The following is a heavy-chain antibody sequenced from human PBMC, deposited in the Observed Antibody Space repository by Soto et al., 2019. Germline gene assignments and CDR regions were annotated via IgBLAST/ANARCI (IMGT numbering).Heavy chain of an antibody. CDR1: GFTFNIYG. V-gene: IGHV3-30*18. CDR2: ISYDGSNQ. Sequence: GGSLRLSCAASGFTFNIYGMHWVRQAPDKGLEWVALISYDGSNQYYADSVKGRFTISRDNSKNTLFLQMNSLGADDTAVYYCAKDQASGQGSFDSWGQGTLVTVSS. J-gene: IGHJ4*01. CDR3: AKDQASGQGSFDS.